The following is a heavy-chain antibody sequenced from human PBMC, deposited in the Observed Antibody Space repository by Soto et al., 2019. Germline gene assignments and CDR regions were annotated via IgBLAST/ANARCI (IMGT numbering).Heavy chain of an antibody. CDR2: ISPSGGST. V-gene: IGHV1-46*01. CDR1: GYTFTNCY. D-gene: IGHD1-26*01. Sequence: QVQLVQSGAEVKKPGASVKVSCKASGYTFTNCYMHWVRQAPGQGLEWMGIISPSGGSTSYAQKFQGSVTMTRDTSTSTVYLELSSLRSEDTAVYYCASTYRGTYSFDYWGQGTLVTVSS. CDR3: ASTYRGTYSFDY. J-gene: IGHJ4*02.